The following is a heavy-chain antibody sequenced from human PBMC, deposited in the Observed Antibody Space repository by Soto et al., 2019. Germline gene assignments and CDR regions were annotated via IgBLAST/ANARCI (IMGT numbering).Heavy chain of an antibody. J-gene: IGHJ4*02. V-gene: IGHV3-23*01. Sequence: HPGGSLRLSCAASGFSFSGYAVTWVRQAPGKGLEWVSAISGSGSSTYYADSVKGRFTISRDNSKNTLYLQMNSLRAGDTAVYYCAKTESFNGYYNAFDCWGQGTRVTVSS. CDR1: GFSFSGYA. D-gene: IGHD3-9*01. CDR2: ISGSGSST. CDR3: AKTESFNGYYNAFDC.